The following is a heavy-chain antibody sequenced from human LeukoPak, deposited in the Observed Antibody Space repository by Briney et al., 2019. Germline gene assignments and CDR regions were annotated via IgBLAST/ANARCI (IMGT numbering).Heavy chain of an antibody. CDR3: ARSHMIVVVPGAFDI. V-gene: IGHV4-38-2*01. CDR1: GYSISSGYY. J-gene: IGHJ3*02. D-gene: IGHD3-22*01. CDR2: IYHSGST. Sequence: SETLSLTCAVSGYSISSGYYWVWIRQPPGKGLEWIGSIYHSGSTYYNPSLRSRVTISVDTSKNQFSLKLSSVTAADTAVYYCARSHMIVVVPGAFDIWGQGTMVTVSS.